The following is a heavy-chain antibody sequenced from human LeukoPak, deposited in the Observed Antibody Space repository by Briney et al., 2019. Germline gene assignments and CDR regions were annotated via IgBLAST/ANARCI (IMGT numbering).Heavy chain of an antibody. CDR2: IYYSGST. Sequence: SETLSLTCTVSGGSISSSSYYWSWIRQPPGKGLEWIGYIYYSGSTNYNPSLKSRVTISVDTSKNQFSLKLSSVTAADTAVYYCARHSSGWYGPFDYWGQGTLVTVSS. V-gene: IGHV4-61*01. D-gene: IGHD6-19*01. CDR3: ARHSSGWYGPFDY. CDR1: GGSISSSSYY. J-gene: IGHJ4*02.